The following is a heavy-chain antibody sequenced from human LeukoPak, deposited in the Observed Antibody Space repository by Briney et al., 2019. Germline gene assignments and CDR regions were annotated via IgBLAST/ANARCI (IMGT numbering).Heavy chain of an antibody. J-gene: IGHJ4*02. Sequence: GGSLRLSCAASGFTFSSYAMSWVRQAPGKGLEWVSAISGSGGSTYYADPVKGRFTISRDNSKNTLYLQMNSLRAEDTAVYYCARVGYGGYSLPADYWGQGTLVTVSS. CDR3: ARVGYGGYSLPADY. CDR1: GFTFSSYA. D-gene: IGHD4-23*01. CDR2: ISGSGGST. V-gene: IGHV3-23*01.